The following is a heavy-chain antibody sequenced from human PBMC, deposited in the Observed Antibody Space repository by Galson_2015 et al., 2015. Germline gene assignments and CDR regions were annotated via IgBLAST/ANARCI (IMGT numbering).Heavy chain of an antibody. CDR3: AREPDSSSSGVNYYYYYMDV. V-gene: IGHV3-21*01. J-gene: IGHJ6*03. CDR2: ISSSSSYI. D-gene: IGHD6-6*01. CDR1: GFTFSSYS. Sequence: SLRLSCAASGFTFSSYSMNWVRQAPGKGLEWVSSISSSSSYIYYADSVKGRFTISRDNAKNSLYLQMNSLRAEDTAVYYCAREPDSSSSGVNYYYYYMDVWGKGTTVTVSS.